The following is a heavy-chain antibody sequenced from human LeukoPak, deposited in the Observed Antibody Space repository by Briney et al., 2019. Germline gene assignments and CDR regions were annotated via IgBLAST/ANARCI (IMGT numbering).Heavy chain of an antibody. CDR3: STDYWRLGFDY. CDR1: GITLGDYG. J-gene: IGHJ4*02. CDR2: IRSKTYGGTT. D-gene: IGHD1-1*01. V-gene: IGHV3-49*03. Sequence: GRSLRLSCTASGITLGDYGVSWFRQAPGKGLEWIGFIRSKTYGGTTEDAASVRGRFTLSRDDSKNIVYLEMNILRAEDTAVYYCSTDYWRLGFDYWGQGTLVTVSS.